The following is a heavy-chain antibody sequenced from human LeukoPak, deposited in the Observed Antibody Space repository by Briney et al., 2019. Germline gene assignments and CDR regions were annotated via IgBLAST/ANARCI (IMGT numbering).Heavy chain of an antibody. CDR1: GFTFSDYY. D-gene: IGHD3-10*01. Sequence: GSLRLSCAASGFTFSDYYMSWIRQAPGKGLEWVSYISSSGSTIYYADSLKGRFTISRDNAKNSLYLQMNGLRAEDTAVYYCARGSRITMVRGAEYFDYWGQGTLVTVSS. V-gene: IGHV3-11*01. CDR2: ISSSGSTI. J-gene: IGHJ4*02. CDR3: ARGSRITMVRGAEYFDY.